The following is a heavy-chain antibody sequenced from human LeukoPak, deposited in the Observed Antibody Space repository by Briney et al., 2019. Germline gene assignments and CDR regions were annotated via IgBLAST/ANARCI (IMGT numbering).Heavy chain of an antibody. V-gene: IGHV1-18*01. CDR3: ARSDISIVRGAMV. Sequence: GASVKVSCKASGYTFTTYGISWVRQAPGQGLEWMGWISGYNGNTSYAQKFQGRITMTTETSTSTAYMELRSLRSDDTAVYYCARSDISIVRGAMVWGQGTLVIVSS. CDR2: ISGYNGNT. CDR1: GYTFTTYG. J-gene: IGHJ4*02. D-gene: IGHD3-10*01.